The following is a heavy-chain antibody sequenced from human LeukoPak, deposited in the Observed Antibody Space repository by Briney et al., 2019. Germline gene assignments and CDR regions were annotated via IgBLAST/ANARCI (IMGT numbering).Heavy chain of an antibody. D-gene: IGHD6-13*01. CDR1: GFTFSSSA. J-gene: IGHJ2*01. Sequence: TSVKVSCKPSGFTFSSSAVQWVRQARGQRLEWIGWIVVGSGHTNYAQKFQERVTITRDMSTSTAYMELSSLRFEDTAVYYCAAEGILDRIAVAGYWYFDLWGRGTLVTVSS. V-gene: IGHV1-58*01. CDR3: AAEGILDRIAVAGYWYFDL. CDR2: IVVGSGHT.